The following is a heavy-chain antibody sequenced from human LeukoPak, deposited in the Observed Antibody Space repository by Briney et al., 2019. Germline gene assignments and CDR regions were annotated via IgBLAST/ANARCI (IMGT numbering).Heavy chain of an antibody. J-gene: IGHJ6*02. CDR2: MSSSGNTI. V-gene: IGHV3-48*03. D-gene: IGHD6-6*01. Sequence: PGGSLRLSCAASGFTFSSYEMNWVRQSPGKGLEWVSYMSSSGNTINYADSVKGRFTMSRDNAKNSLYLQMNSLRAEDTAVYYCARDQAAPWGNYYGMDVWGQGTTVTVSS. CDR3: ARDQAAPWGNYYGMDV. CDR1: GFTFSSYE.